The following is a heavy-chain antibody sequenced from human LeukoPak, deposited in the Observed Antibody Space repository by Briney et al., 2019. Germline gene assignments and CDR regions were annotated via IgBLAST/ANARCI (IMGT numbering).Heavy chain of an antibody. CDR3: ARAGGSYDFTNWFDP. CDR1: GFTFSSYS. V-gene: IGHV3-21*01. D-gene: IGHD3-3*01. J-gene: IGHJ5*02. CDR2: ISSSSHI. Sequence: GGSLRLSCAASGFTFSSYSMNWVRQAPGKGLEWVSSISSSSHIYYADSVKGRFTISRDNAKNSLYLQMNSLRAEDTAVYYCARAGGSYDFTNWFDPWGQGTLVTVSS.